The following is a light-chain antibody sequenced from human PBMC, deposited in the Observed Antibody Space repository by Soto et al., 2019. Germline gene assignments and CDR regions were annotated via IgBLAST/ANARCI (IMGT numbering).Light chain of an antibody. Sequence: QSVLTQPASVSGSPGQSIAISCTGTSSDVGGYNYVSWYQQHPGKAPKLMIHDVSNRPSGVSNRFSGSKSGNTASLTISGLQAEDEADYYCSSYTSSSTEVFGGGTKLTVL. J-gene: IGLJ2*01. CDR2: DVS. CDR1: SSDVGGYNY. CDR3: SSYTSSSTEV. V-gene: IGLV2-14*01.